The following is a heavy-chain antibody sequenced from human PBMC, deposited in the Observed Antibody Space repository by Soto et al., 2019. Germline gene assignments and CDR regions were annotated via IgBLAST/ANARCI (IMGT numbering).Heavy chain of an antibody. D-gene: IGHD3-16*01. J-gene: IGHJ5*02. CDR1: GGSISSGGYY. V-gene: IGHV4-31*03. Sequence: PSETLSLTCTVSGGSISSGGYYWSWIRQHPGKGLEWIGYIYYSGSTYYNPSLKSRVTISVDTSKNQFSLKLSSVTAADTAVYYCARDLGPRGCPKPNWFYPWGQGTLVTVSS. CDR2: IYYSGST. CDR3: ARDLGPRGCPKPNWFYP.